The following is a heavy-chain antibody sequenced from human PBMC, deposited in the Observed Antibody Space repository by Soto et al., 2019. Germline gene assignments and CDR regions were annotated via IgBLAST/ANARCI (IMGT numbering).Heavy chain of an antibody. CDR2: ISAYNGNT. J-gene: IGHJ4*02. CDR3: ARDPPPPDY. CDR1: GYTFASYA. Sequence: QVQLVQSGAEVKKPGASVKVSCKASGYTFASYAISWMRQAPGQGLEWMGWISAYNGNTNYAQKHQGRVTMTTDTXTXXXXMXLRXLRXDDTAVYYCARDPPPPDYWGQGTLVTVSS. V-gene: IGHV1-18*01.